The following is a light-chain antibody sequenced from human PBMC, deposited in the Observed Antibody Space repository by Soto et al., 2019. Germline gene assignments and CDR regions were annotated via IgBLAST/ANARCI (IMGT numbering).Light chain of an antibody. CDR3: QQYKNWPTIT. Sequence: EIVLTQSPATLAVSPGERATLSCRASQSVRSTHLAWYQLKPGQAPRLFIYGASTRATGIPARFSDSGSGTEFTLTISSLQSEDFAVYYCQQYKNWPTITFGQGTRLEIK. CDR1: QSVRSTH. V-gene: IGKV3-15*01. J-gene: IGKJ5*01. CDR2: GAS.